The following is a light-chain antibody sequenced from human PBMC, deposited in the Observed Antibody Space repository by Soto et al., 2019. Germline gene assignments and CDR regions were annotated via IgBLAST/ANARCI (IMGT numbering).Light chain of an antibody. Sequence: QSALTQPASVSGSPGQSITISCTGTSSDIGSYNRVSWYQQHPGKAPKLMIYEVSKRPSGVSNRFSGSKSGNTASLTISGVQAEDEADYYCCLYAGTGTFDVVFGVGTKLTVL. CDR2: EVS. CDR1: SSDIGSYNR. J-gene: IGLJ2*01. CDR3: CLYAGTGTFDVV. V-gene: IGLV2-23*02.